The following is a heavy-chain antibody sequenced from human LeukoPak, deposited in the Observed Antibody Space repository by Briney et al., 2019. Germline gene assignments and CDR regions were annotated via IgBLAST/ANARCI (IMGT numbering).Heavy chain of an antibody. J-gene: IGHJ4*02. CDR2: IYYSGST. V-gene: IGHV4-39*07. Sequence: SETLSLTCTVSGGSISSSSYYWGWLRQPPGKGLEWIGSIYYSGSTYYNPSLKSRVTISVDTSKNQFSLNLRSVTAADTAVYYCARGAPRERSSVNFDYWGQGTLVTVSS. D-gene: IGHD3-10*01. CDR1: GGSISSSSYY. CDR3: ARGAPRERSSVNFDY.